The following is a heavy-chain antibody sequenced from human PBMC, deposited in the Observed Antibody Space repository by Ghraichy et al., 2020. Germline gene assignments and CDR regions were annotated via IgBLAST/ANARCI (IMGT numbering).Heavy chain of an antibody. V-gene: IGHV4-39*01. CDR3: ARHQLLGSSVND. CDR1: GDSISAASYN. J-gene: IGHJ4*02. D-gene: IGHD6-25*01. CDR2: IGHSGST. Sequence: SETLSLTCSVSGDSISAASYNWGWARQPPGKGLEWIGSIGHSGSTYYSPSLKSRVTISADPSKNQLSLRLTSVTAADTAVYYCARHQLLGSSVNDWGQGILVTVSS.